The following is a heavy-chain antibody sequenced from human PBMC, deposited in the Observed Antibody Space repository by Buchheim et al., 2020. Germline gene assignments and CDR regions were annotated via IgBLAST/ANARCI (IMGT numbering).Heavy chain of an antibody. V-gene: IGHV1-46*01. D-gene: IGHD3-16*01. CDR3: ARVHITGLGTPTWFDP. J-gene: IGHJ5*02. CDR2: INPSGDST. Sequence: QVQLVQSGAEVKKPGASVKVSCKASGYTFTSYYMHWVRQAPGQGLEWMGIINPSGDSTSYAQKFQGRVTMTRDTSTSPVYMELSSLRSEDTAVYYCARVHITGLGTPTWFDPWGQGTL. CDR1: GYTFTSYY.